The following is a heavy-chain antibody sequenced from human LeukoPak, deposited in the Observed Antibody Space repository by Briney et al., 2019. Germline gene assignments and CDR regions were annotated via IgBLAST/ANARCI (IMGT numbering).Heavy chain of an antibody. CDR3: ARAMSTAMVLQAYYFDY. CDR2: INPNSGGT. CDR1: GYTFTGYY. D-gene: IGHD5-18*01. V-gene: IGHV1-2*02. Sequence: GASVNVSCKASGYTFTGYYMHWVRQAPGQGLEWMGWINPNSGGTNYAQKFQGRVTMTRDTSISTAYMELSRLRSDDTAVYYCARAMSTAMVLQAYYFDYWGQGTLVTVSS. J-gene: IGHJ4*02.